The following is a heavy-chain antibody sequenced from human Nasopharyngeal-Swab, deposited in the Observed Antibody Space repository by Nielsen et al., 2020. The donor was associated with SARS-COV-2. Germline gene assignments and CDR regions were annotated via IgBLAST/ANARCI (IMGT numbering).Heavy chain of an antibody. Sequence: GESLKTSCAASGFTFSSYWMSWVRQAPGKGLEWVANIKQDGSEKYYVDSVKGRFTISRDNAKNSLYLQMDSLRAEDTAVYYCARGGIVATPFDYWGQGTLVTVSS. CDR2: IKQDGSEK. V-gene: IGHV3-7*04. CDR3: ARGGIVATPFDY. J-gene: IGHJ4*02. CDR1: GFTFSSYW. D-gene: IGHD5-12*01.